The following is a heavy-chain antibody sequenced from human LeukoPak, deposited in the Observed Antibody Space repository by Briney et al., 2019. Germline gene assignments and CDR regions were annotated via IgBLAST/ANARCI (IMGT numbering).Heavy chain of an antibody. CDR1: GFTFSSYA. CDR3: ARVRPPGDY. Sequence: GGSLRLSCAASGFTFSSYATSWVRQAPGKGLEWVSAISGSGGSTYYADSVKGRFTISRDNSKNTLYLQMNSLRAEDTALYFCARVRPPGDYWGQGTLVTVSS. V-gene: IGHV3-23*01. J-gene: IGHJ4*02. CDR2: ISGSGGST.